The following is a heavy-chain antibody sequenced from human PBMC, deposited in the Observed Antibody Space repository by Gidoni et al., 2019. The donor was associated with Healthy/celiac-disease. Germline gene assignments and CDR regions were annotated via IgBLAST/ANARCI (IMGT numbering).Heavy chain of an antibody. Sequence: EVQLVESGGGLVQPGGSLRLSCAASGFTFSSYDMHWVRQATGKGLEWVSAIGTAGDTYYPGSVKGRFTISRENAKNSLYLQMNSLRAGDTAVYYCARGKIAALAFDIWGQGTMVTVSS. V-gene: IGHV3-13*04. CDR1: GFTFSSYD. CDR2: IGTAGDT. J-gene: IGHJ3*02. CDR3: ARGKIAALAFDI. D-gene: IGHD6-6*01.